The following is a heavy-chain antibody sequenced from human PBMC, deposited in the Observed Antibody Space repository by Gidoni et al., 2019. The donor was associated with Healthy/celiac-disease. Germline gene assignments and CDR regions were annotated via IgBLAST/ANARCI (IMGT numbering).Heavy chain of an antibody. D-gene: IGHD1-1*01. J-gene: IGHJ4*02. CDR1: GFSLSTSGVG. Sequence: QITLKESGPTLVKPTQTLTLPCTFSGFSLSTSGVGVGWIRQPPGKALEWLALIYLDDDKRYSPSLKSRLTITKDTSKNQVVLTMTNMDPVDTATYYCAHRRAGTHAFDYWGQGTLVTVSS. CDR2: IYLDDDK. CDR3: AHRRAGTHAFDY. V-gene: IGHV2-5*02.